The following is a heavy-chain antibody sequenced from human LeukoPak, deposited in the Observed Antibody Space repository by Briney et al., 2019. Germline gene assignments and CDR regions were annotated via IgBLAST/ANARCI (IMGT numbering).Heavy chain of an antibody. J-gene: IGHJ5*02. V-gene: IGHV1-69*13. D-gene: IGHD5-18*01. CDR3: ARDWVIQSNWFDP. Sequence: GASVKVSCKAPGGTFSSYAISWVRQAPGQGLEWMGGIIPIFGTANYAQKFQGRVTITADESTSTAYMELSSLRSEDTAVYYCARDWVIQSNWFDPWGQGTLVTVSS. CDR2: IIPIFGTA. CDR1: GGTFSSYA.